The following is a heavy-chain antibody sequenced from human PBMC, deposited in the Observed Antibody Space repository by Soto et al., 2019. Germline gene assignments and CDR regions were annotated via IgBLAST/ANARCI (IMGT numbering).Heavy chain of an antibody. J-gene: IGHJ4*02. CDR1: GYTFTGYA. CDR2: INAGNGNT. V-gene: IGHV1-3*05. Sequence: QVQLVQSGAEEKKPGASVKVSCKASGYTFTGYAMHWVRQAPGQRLEWMGWINAGNGNTKYSQKLHGRLTTTRDTSATTANMDLGSLRTENTAIHYCSIARAGPADFNYWAKGTLV. CDR3: SIARAGPADFNY.